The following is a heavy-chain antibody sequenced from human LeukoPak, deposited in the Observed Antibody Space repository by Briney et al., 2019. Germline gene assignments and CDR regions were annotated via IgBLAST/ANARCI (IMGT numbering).Heavy chain of an antibody. CDR1: GGSISSSSFY. V-gene: IGHV4-39*01. Sequence: PWDTLSLTCTVSGGSISSSSFYWGSIRQPPGRGLEWIGSIYYSGNTYYNPSLKSRVSISVDTSKNQFSLKLSSVTAADTTVYYCARHPGRLFDYWGQGTLVTVSS. CDR3: ARHPGRLFDY. J-gene: IGHJ4*02. CDR2: IYYSGNT.